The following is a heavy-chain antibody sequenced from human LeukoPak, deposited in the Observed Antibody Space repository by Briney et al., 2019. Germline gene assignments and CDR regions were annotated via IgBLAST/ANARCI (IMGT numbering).Heavy chain of an antibody. CDR3: TRNLARTRDFHY. CDR2: MNPNSGST. J-gene: IGHJ4*02. D-gene: IGHD5-12*01. CDR1: GYSFISFD. Sequence: ASVKVSCKASGYSFISFDINWVRQATGQGLEWLGWMNPNSGSTGYAQNFQGRVSMTRDTSISTAYMELSNLGSEDTAVYYCTRNLARTRDFHYWGQGTLVTVSS. V-gene: IGHV1-8*01.